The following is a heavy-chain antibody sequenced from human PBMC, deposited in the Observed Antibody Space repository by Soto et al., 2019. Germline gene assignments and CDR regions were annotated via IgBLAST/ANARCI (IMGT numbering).Heavy chain of an antibody. J-gene: IGHJ4*02. CDR2: IKQDGSGK. CDR1: GFTFSSYW. CDR3: ARVETYGRYFFDC. V-gene: IGHV3-7*04. Sequence: EVQLVESGGGLVQPGGSLRLSCAASGFTFSSYWMSWVRQAPGKGLEWVANIKQDGSGKYYVDSVKGRFTISRDNAKNSLYLQLNSLRAEDTAVYYCARVETYGRYFFDCWGQGTLVTVSS. D-gene: IGHD4-17*01.